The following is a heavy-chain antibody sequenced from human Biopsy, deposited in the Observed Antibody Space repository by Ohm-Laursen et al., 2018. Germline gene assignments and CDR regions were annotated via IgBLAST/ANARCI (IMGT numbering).Heavy chain of an antibody. Sequence: SETLSLTCEVYGKNFSDYYWSWIRQPPGKGLEWIGQINQSGRTNYNPSLKSRVTISVDTSKNQFSLKVRSVTAADTAVYYCVRGVDYYDPYHYYALDVWGQGTTVTVSS. CDR3: VRGVDYYDPYHYYALDV. D-gene: IGHD3-22*01. CDR2: INQSGRT. J-gene: IGHJ6*02. CDR1: GKNFSDYY. V-gene: IGHV4-34*01.